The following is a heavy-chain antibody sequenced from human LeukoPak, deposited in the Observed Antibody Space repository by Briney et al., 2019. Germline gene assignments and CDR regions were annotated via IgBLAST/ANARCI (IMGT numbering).Heavy chain of an antibody. CDR2: VYYSGST. D-gene: IGHD5-18*01. J-gene: IGHJ4*02. CDR1: DDSVNSGSYY. Sequence: PSETLSLTCTVSDDSVNSGSYYWGWIRQPPGKGLEWIGTVYYSGSTYYNPSLKSRVTISVDTSKNQFSLNLSSVTAADTAVYFCARDQGFAGYTYGFDSWGQGTLVTVSS. V-gene: IGHV4-39*07. CDR3: ARDQGFAGYTYGFDS.